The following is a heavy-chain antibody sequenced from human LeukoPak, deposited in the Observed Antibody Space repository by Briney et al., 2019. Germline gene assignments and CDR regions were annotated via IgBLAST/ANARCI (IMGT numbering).Heavy chain of an antibody. CDR1: GFTFSNYA. J-gene: IGHJ4*02. CDR3: AKGVRYLDWWILDY. CDR2: ISGSDYA. D-gene: IGHD3-9*01. V-gene: IGHV3-23*01. Sequence: GGSLRPSCAASGFTFSNYAMGWVRQAPGKGLEWVSGISGSDYAYYTDSVKGRFTISRDNSKNTLYLQMNTLRAEDTAVYYCAKGVRYLDWWILDYWGQGTLVPVSS.